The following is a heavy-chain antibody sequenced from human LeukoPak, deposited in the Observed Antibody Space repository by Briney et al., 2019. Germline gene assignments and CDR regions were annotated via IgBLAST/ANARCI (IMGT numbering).Heavy chain of an antibody. CDR3: ARDGCSSTSCSSYYYYYYMDV. D-gene: IGHD2-2*01. Sequence: SETLSLTCTVSGGSISSYYWSWIRQPPGKGLEWIGYIYYSGSTNYNPSLKSRVTISVDTSKNQFSLKLRSVTAADTAVYYCARDGCSSTSCSSYYYYYYMDVWGKGTTVTVSS. CDR1: GGSISSYY. CDR2: IYYSGST. V-gene: IGHV4-59*12. J-gene: IGHJ6*03.